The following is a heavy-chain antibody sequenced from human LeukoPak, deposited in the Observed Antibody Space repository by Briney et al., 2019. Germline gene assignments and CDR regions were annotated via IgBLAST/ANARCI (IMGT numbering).Heavy chain of an antibody. CDR1: GFTFDDYA. CDR3: AKGVRGVIITGNYYFDY. J-gene: IGHJ4*02. D-gene: IGHD3-10*01. CDR2: ISWNSGSI. V-gene: IGHV3-9*01. Sequence: GRSLRLSCAASGFTFDDYAMHWVRQAPGKGLEWVSGISWNSGSIGYADSVKGRFTISRDNAKNSLYLQMNSLRAEDTALYYCAKGVRGVIITGNYYFDYWGQGTLVTVSS.